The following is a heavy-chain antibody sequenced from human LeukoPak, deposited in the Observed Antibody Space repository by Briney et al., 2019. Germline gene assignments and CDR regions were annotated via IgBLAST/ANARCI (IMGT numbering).Heavy chain of an antibody. J-gene: IGHJ6*02. CDR1: GYTFTSYG. D-gene: IGHD3-3*01. CDR3: AREGCILEWLLLNYGMDV. Sequence: ASVKVSCEASGYTFTSYGISWVRQAPGQGLEWMGWISAYNGNTNYAQKLQGRATMTTDTSTSTAYMELRSLRSDDTAVYYCAREGCILEWLLLNYGMDVWGQGTTVTVSS. V-gene: IGHV1-18*01. CDR2: ISAYNGNT.